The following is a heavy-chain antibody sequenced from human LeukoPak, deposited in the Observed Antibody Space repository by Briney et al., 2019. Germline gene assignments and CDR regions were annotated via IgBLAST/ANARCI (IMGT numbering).Heavy chain of an antibody. CDR2: IYYSGST. V-gene: IGHV4-39*07. CDR1: GGSISSSSYY. J-gene: IGHJ5*02. D-gene: IGHD6-19*01. Sequence: PSETLSLTCTVSGGSISSSSYYWGWIRQPPGKGLEWIGSIYYSGSTYYNPSLKSRVTISVDTSKNQFSLKLSSVTAADTAVYYCARAYGGWYGLGRQNWFDPWGQGTLVTVSS. CDR3: ARAYGGWYGLGRQNWFDP.